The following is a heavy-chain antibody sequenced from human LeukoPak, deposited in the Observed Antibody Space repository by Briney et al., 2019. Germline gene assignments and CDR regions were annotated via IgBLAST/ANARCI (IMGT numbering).Heavy chain of an antibody. Sequence: SETLSLTCTVSGGSIGTYSWTWIRQPPGKGLEWIGYIYYSGTTNYNPSLKSRVTISVDTSKNQFSLKLSSVTAADTAVYYCARDSIDAFDIWGQGTMVTVSS. V-gene: IGHV4-59*12. J-gene: IGHJ3*02. CDR1: GGSIGTYS. CDR3: ARDSIDAFDI. CDR2: IYYSGTT.